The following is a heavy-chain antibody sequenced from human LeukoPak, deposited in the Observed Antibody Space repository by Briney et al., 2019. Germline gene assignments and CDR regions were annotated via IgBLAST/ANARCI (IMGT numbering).Heavy chain of an antibody. CDR3: ATSTAAAGTD. J-gene: IGHJ4*02. D-gene: IGHD6-13*01. CDR2: IKQDGSEK. V-gene: IGHV3-7*03. Sequence: GGSPRLSCAASGFTFSNLWMSWVRQAPGKGLKWVANIKQDGSEKYYVDSVKGRFTISRDNAQNSLYLQMNSLRAEDTAIYYCATSTAAAGTDWGQGTLVTVSS. CDR1: GFTFSNLW.